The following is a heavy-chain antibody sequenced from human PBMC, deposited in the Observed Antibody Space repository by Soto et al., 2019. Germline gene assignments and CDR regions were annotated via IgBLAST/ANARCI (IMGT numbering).Heavy chain of an antibody. Sequence: PGGSLRLSCAASGFTFSSYAMSWVRQAPGKGLEWVSAISGSGGSTYYADSVKGRFTISRDNSKNTLYLQMNSLRAEDTAVYYWAKDSRDISGYYTHDAFDIWGQGTMVTVSS. V-gene: IGHV3-23*01. CDR2: ISGSGGST. D-gene: IGHD3-3*01. CDR3: AKDSRDISGYYTHDAFDI. J-gene: IGHJ3*02. CDR1: GFTFSSYA.